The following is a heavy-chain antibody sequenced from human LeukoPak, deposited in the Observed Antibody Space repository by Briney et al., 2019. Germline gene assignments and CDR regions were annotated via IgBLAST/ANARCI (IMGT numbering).Heavy chain of an antibody. CDR3: ARDYCTNGVCFDYYYYGMDV. CDR2: ISSSSSYI. V-gene: IGHV3-21*01. Sequence: RGSLRLSCAASGFTFSSYSMNWVRQAPGKGLEWVSSISSSSSYIYYADSVKGRFTISRDNAKNSLHLQMNSLRAEDTAVYYCARDYCTNGVCFDYYYYGMDVWGQGTTVTVSS. J-gene: IGHJ6*02. CDR1: GFTFSSYS. D-gene: IGHD2-8*01.